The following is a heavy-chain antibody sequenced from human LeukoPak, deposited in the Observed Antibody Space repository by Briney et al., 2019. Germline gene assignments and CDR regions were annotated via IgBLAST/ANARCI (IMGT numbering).Heavy chain of an antibody. CDR2: IYYSGST. Sequence: SSETLSLTCTVSGGSISSYYWSWIRQPPGKGLEWIGYIYYSGSTNYNPSLKSRVTISVDTSKNQFSLKLSSVTAADTAVYYCARRNRCSGGSCSPFSYYYYYMDVWGKGTTVTVSS. V-gene: IGHV4-59*01. J-gene: IGHJ6*03. CDR1: GGSISSYY. D-gene: IGHD2-15*01. CDR3: ARRNRCSGGSCSPFSYYYYYMDV.